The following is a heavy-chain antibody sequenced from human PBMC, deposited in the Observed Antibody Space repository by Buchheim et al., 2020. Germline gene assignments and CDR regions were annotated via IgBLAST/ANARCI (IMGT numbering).Heavy chain of an antibody. V-gene: IGHV3-30*03. CDR2: ISYDGSNK. J-gene: IGHJ6*02. D-gene: IGHD2-15*01. CDR1: AFTFSNYG. CDR3: ARATHCSRGSCYSYHYYYGMDV. Sequence: QVQLVESGGGVVQPGRSLRLSCAVSAFTFSNYGMHWVRQAPGKGLEWVAVISYDGSNKYYADSVKGRFTISRDSSKNTLYLQMISLRAEDTAVYYCARATHCSRGSCYSYHYYYGMDVWGQGT.